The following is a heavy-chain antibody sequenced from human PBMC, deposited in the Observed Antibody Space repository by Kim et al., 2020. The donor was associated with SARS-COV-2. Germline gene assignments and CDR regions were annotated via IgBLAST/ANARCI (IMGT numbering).Heavy chain of an antibody. J-gene: IGHJ6*02. V-gene: IGHV4-34*01. CDR1: GGSFSGFF. Sequence: SETLSLTCAVYGGSFSGFFWSWIRQPPGKGLEWIGEINHSGSTNYNPSLRSRVTISADTSKSQFSLKLSSVTAADTAVYVCARGGSPPDVWGRGTPGTVS. CDR3: ARGGSPPDV. CDR2: INHSGST.